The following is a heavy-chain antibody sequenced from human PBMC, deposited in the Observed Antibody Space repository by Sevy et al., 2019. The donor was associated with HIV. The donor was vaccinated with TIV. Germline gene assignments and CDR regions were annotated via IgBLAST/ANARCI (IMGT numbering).Heavy chain of an antibody. V-gene: IGHV1-24*01. J-gene: IGHJ4*02. CDR1: GYTLTQVS. D-gene: IGHD3-22*01. Sequence: ASVKVSCKVSGYTLTQVSMHWVRQAPGEGLEWMGSFDPEDGETIYAQKFQGRVTMTEDTSTDTAYMELNSLISEDTAVYFCATTKDYYDSSGCPFDYWGQGTLVTVSS. CDR3: ATTKDYYDSSGCPFDY. CDR2: FDPEDGET.